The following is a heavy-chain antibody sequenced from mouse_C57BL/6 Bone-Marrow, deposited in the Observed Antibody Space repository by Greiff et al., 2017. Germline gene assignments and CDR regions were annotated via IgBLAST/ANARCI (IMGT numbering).Heavy chain of an antibody. CDR2: IDPSDSYT. V-gene: IGHV1-59*01. CDR3: ATYYSNLYYAMDY. J-gene: IGHJ4*01. CDR1: GYTFTSYW. D-gene: IGHD2-5*01. Sequence: QVQLQQPGAELVRPGTSVKLSCKASGYTFTSYWMHWVKQRPGQGLEWIGVIDPSDSYTNYNQKFKGKATLTVDTSSSTAYMQLSSLTSEDSAVDYCATYYSNLYYAMDYWGQGTSVTVSS.